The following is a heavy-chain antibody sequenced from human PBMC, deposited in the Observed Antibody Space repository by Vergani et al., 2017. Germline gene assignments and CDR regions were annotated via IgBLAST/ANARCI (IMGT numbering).Heavy chain of an antibody. CDR2: TIPIFGTA. CDR1: GGTFSSYA. Sequence: QVQLVQSGAEVKKPGSSVKVSCKASGGTFSSYAISWVRQAPGQGLEWMGGTIPIFGTANYAQKFQGRVTITADESTGTAYMELSSLRSEDTAVYYCASQRTMYSSSWYAPWGQGTLVTVSS. V-gene: IGHV1-69*01. D-gene: IGHD6-13*01. J-gene: IGHJ5*02. CDR3: ASQRTMYSSSWYAP.